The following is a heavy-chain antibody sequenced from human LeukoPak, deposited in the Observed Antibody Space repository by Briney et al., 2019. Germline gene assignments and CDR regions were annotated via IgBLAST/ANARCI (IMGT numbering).Heavy chain of an antibody. CDR1: GFTFSSYD. D-gene: IGHD2-21*02. J-gene: IGHJ4*02. CDR2: IGTAGDT. CDR3: ARAHCGGDYYENYYFDY. V-gene: IGHV3-13*01. Sequence: GGSLRLSCAASGFTFSSYDMHWVRQATGKGLEWVSAIGTAGDTYYPGSVKGRFTISRENAKNSLYLQMNSLRAGDTAVYYCARAHCGGDYYENYYFDYWGQGTLVTVSS.